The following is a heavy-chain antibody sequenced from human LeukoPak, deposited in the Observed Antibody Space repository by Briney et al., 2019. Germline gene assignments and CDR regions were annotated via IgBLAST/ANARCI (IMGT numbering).Heavy chain of an antibody. J-gene: IGHJ4*02. V-gene: IGHV3-23*01. CDR2: MSGSGGST. D-gene: IGHD5-18*01. Sequence: GGSLRLSCAASGFTSSSYAMSWVRQAPGKGLEWVSAMSGSGGSTYYADSVKGRFTISRDNSKNTLYLQMNSLRVEDTAVYYCAKDLGSYGPGTGFDYRGQGTLVTVSS. CDR3: AKDLGSYGPGTGFDY. CDR1: GFTSSSYA.